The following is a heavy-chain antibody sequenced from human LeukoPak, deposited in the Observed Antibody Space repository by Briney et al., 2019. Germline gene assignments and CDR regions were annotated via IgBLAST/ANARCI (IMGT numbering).Heavy chain of an antibody. CDR1: GFTFDDYA. Sequence: GGSLRLSCAASGFTFDDYAMHWARQAPGKGLEWVSGISWNSGSIGYADSVKGRFTISRDNAKNSLYLQMNSLRAEDTALYYCAKDSPRYSSSWYYFDYWGQGTLVTVSS. J-gene: IGHJ4*02. V-gene: IGHV3-9*01. D-gene: IGHD6-13*01. CDR3: AKDSPRYSSSWYYFDY. CDR2: ISWNSGSI.